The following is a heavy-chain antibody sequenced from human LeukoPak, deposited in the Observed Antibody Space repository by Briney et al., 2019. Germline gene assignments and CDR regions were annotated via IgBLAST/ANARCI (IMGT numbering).Heavy chain of an antibody. CDR1: GRSFSGYY. Sequence: SETLSLTCAVYGRSFSGYYWTWIRQTPGKGLEWIGEINHSGITDYNPSLRSRVTISVDTSKNQFSLKLSSVTAADTAIYYCARAVIVVAAATQKNWFDPWGQGTLVTVSS. J-gene: IGHJ5*02. CDR2: INHSGIT. V-gene: IGHV4-34*01. D-gene: IGHD2-15*01. CDR3: ARAVIVVAAATQKNWFDP.